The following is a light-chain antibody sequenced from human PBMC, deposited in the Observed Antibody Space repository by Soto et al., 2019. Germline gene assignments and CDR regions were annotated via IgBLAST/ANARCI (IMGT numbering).Light chain of an antibody. CDR1: QSVSSD. Sequence: EIVWTQSPATLSLSPGERATLSCRASQSVSSDLAWYKQKPGQAPRLLIYDASNRATGIPARFSGSGSGTDFTLTISSLEPEDFAVYYCQQRSNWPGLTFGGGTKVEIK. J-gene: IGKJ4*01. CDR2: DAS. CDR3: QQRSNWPGLT. V-gene: IGKV3-11*01.